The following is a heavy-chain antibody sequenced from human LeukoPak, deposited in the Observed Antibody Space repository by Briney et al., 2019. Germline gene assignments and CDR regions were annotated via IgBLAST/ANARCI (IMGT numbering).Heavy chain of an antibody. CDR2: ISYDGSNK. V-gene: IGHV3-30*18. CDR3: AKVEGYSSSPWDWFDP. D-gene: IGHD6-13*01. CDR1: GFTFSSYG. Sequence: PGGSLRLSCAASGFTFSSYGMHWVRQAPGKGLEWVAVISYDGSNKYYADSVKGRFTISRDNSKNTLYLQMNSLRAEDTAVYYCAKVEGYSSSPWDWFDPWGQGTLVTVSS. J-gene: IGHJ5*02.